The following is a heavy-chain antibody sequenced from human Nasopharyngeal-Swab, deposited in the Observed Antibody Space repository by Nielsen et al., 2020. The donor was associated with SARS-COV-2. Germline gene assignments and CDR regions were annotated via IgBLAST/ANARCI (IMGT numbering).Heavy chain of an antibody. CDR1: GYTFTDYY. CDR3: ARDYYDNYDSDF. J-gene: IGHJ4*02. V-gene: IGHV1-2*02. Sequence: ASVKVSCKTSGYTFTDYYIHWVRQVPGQGLEWVGCINPYNGDTFYAQNFQGRVTVTRDTSGSTAYIDLSRLRSDDTAVYYCARDYYDNYDSDFWGQGTLVTVSS. CDR2: INPYNGDT. D-gene: IGHD3-22*01.